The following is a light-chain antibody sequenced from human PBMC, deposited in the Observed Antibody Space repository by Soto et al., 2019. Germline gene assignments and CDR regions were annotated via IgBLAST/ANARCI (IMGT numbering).Light chain of an antibody. J-gene: IGLJ2*01. CDR3: CSYAGGSVV. Sequence: QSVLTQPASVSGSPGQSITISCTGTSSDVGSYNLVSWYQQHPGKAPKLMIYEATKRPSGVSNRFSGSKSGNTASLTISGLQAEDEADYYCCSYAGGSVVFGGGTQLTVL. V-gene: IGLV2-23*01. CDR1: SSDVGSYNL. CDR2: EAT.